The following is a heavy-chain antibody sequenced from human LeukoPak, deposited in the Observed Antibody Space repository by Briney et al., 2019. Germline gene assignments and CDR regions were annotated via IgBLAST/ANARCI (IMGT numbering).Heavy chain of an antibody. D-gene: IGHD2-21*02. J-gene: IGHJ4*02. CDR1: GFTFSGYS. V-gene: IGHV3-48*01. CDR2: ISSGSSAI. CDR3: ARGRADYYFDY. Sequence: GGSLRLSCAASGFTFSGYSMNWVLQAPGKGLEWVSYISSGSSAIYYADSVKGRFTISRDNAKNSLYLQMNSLRAEDTAVYYCARGRADYYFDYWGQGTLVTVSS.